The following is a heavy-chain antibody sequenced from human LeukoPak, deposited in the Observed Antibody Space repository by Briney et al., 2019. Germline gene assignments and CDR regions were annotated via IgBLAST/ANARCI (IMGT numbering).Heavy chain of an antibody. CDR2: ISGSGGST. CDR3: ARFTVTPPFDY. CDR1: RFQFSSYA. Sequence: GGSLRLSCVASRFQFSSYAMSWVRQAPGKGLEWVSAISGSGGSTYYADSVKGRFTISRDNSKNTLYLQMNSLRAEDTAVYYCARFTVTPPFDYWGQGTLVTVSS. J-gene: IGHJ4*02. D-gene: IGHD4-17*01. V-gene: IGHV3-23*01.